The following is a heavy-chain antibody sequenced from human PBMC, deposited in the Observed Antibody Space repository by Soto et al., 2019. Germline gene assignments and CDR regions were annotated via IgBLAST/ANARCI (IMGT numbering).Heavy chain of an antibody. Sequence: WGSLRLSCAGSGFIFITYTINFFRHSPGKGLEWLAYITGPSTTISYRDGVKGRFTISRDNAKRSLFLQLDRLRDDDTAVYYCARSREPGVHYGLDVWGPGTTVTVSS. CDR1: GFIFITYT. J-gene: IGHJ6*02. D-gene: IGHD1-26*01. CDR2: ITGPSTTI. CDR3: ARSREPGVHYGLDV. V-gene: IGHV3-48*02.